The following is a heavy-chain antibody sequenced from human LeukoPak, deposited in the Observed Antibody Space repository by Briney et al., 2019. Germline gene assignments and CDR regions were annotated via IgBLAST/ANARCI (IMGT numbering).Heavy chain of an antibody. V-gene: IGHV4-34*01. Sequence: SETLSLTCAVYGGSFSGYYWSWIRQPPGKGLDWIGEINHSGSTNYNPSLKSRVTISVDTSKNQFSLKLSSVTAADTAVYYCASLPHYYDSSGYYRYWGQGTLVTVSS. D-gene: IGHD3-22*01. CDR2: INHSGST. CDR1: GGSFSGYY. J-gene: IGHJ4*02. CDR3: ASLPHYYDSSGYYRY.